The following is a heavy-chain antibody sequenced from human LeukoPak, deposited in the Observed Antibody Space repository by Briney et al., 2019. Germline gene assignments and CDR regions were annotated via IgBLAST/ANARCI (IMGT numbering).Heavy chain of an antibody. Sequence: SETLSLTCTVSGGSVSSGSYYWSWIRQPPGKGLECIGYIYYSGSTNYNPSLKSRVTISVDTSKNQFSLKLSSVTAADTAVYYCARDTGATLNWFDPWGQGTLVTVSS. J-gene: IGHJ5*02. CDR1: GGSVSSGSYY. CDR3: ARDTGATLNWFDP. CDR2: IYYSGST. V-gene: IGHV4-61*01. D-gene: IGHD1-26*01.